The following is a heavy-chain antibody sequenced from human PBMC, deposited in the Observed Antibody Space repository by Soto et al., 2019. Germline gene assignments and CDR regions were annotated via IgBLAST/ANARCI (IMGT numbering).Heavy chain of an antibody. J-gene: IGHJ3*02. V-gene: IGHV1-18*04. Sequence: QIQLVQSGAEVKKPGASVKVSCKASGYMFSHYGINWVRQAPGQGLEWVAWISGYNGNTNYAQKFQGRVTMIMDSSPNTAYMALRSLTSDDTAVYYCARDLLPMTGTANDAFDIWGQGTMVTVSS. D-gene: IGHD1-1*01. CDR3: ARDLLPMTGTANDAFDI. CDR2: ISGYNGNT. CDR1: GYMFSHYG.